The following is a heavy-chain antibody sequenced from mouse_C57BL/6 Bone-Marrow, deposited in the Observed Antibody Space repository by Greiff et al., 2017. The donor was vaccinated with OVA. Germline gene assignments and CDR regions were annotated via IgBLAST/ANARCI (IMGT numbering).Heavy chain of an antibody. CDR3: GREGLSN. D-gene: IGHD3-3*01. CDR2: IWSGGST. V-gene: IGHV2-2*01. CDR1: GFSLTSYG. Sequence: QVQLQQSGPGLVQPSQSLSITCTVSGFSLTSYGVHWVRQSPGKGLEWLGVIWSGGSTDYNAAFISRLSITKDNSKSHVFFKMNSLQADDTARYYCGREGLSNWGQGTLVTVSA. J-gene: IGHJ3*01.